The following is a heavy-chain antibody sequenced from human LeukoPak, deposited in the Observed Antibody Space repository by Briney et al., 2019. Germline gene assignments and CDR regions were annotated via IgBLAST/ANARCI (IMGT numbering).Heavy chain of an antibody. Sequence: SETLSLTCTVSGGSIITYYCSWIRQPPGMRMEWIGYIYYSGSTNYNPSLKSRVTMSVDTSRNQFSLNLSSVTAADTAVYYCASLGYNNYGSVFQYWGQGSLVTVSS. V-gene: IGHV4-59*01. J-gene: IGHJ4*02. CDR3: ASLGYNNYGSVFQY. CDR2: IYYSGST. CDR1: GGSIITYY. D-gene: IGHD4-11*01.